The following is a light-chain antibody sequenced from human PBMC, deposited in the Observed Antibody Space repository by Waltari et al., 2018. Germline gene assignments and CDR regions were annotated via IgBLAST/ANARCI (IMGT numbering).Light chain of an antibody. CDR1: SLSNQL. CDR3: QSTDTTETQML. Sequence: SYELTHAPSVSVSHGQTARITCSGDSLSNQLVHWYQWKPGQAPVLVMYKDEERPSVIPERVSGSGSGSTATLTISGAQAEDEADYYCQSTDTTETQMLFGGGTKLTVL. CDR2: KDE. V-gene: IGLV3-25*03. J-gene: IGLJ2*01.